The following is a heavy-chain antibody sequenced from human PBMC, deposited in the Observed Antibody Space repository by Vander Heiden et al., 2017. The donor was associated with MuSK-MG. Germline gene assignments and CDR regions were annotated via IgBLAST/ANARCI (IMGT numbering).Heavy chain of an antibody. J-gene: IGHJ4*02. Sequence: EVQLVESGGSLVKPGGSLRLHCAASGFTFSTYTMNWVRQAPGKGLEWVSSISSSGSYLYYADSVKGRFTIYRDYAKNSLYLLMNSLRAEDTAVYYCARDHYGDYYFDYWGQGTLVTVSS. D-gene: IGHD4-17*01. CDR2: ISSSGSYL. CDR3: ARDHYGDYYFDY. CDR1: GFTFSTYT. V-gene: IGHV3-21*01.